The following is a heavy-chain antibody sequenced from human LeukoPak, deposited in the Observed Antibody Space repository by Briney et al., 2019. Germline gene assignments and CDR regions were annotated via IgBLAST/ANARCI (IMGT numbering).Heavy chain of an antibody. CDR1: GFTFDDYG. CDR3: ARGDSSGYSSDAFDI. V-gene: IGHV3-20*04. J-gene: IGHJ3*02. Sequence: PGGSLRLSCAASGFTFDDYGMSWVRQAPGKGLEWVSGINWNGGSTGYADSVKGRFTISRDNAKNSLYLQMNSLRAEDTALYYCARGDSSGYSSDAFDIWGQGTMVTASS. D-gene: IGHD3-22*01. CDR2: INWNGGST.